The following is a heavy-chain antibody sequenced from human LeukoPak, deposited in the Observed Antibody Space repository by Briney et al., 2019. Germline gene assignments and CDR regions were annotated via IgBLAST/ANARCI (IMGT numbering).Heavy chain of an antibody. CDR1: GFTLSSYG. D-gene: IGHD5-18*01. CDR2: IRYDGSNK. Sequence: GCSLRLSCAASGFTLSSYGMHWVRQAPGKGLDWVAFIRYDGSNKYYADSAKGRFTISRGNSKNTLYLQMNLLSREDTAVYYCAKDHFLYSYGSAYYFDYWGQGTLVTVSS. CDR3: AKDHFLYSYGSAYYFDY. J-gene: IGHJ4*02. V-gene: IGHV3-30*02.